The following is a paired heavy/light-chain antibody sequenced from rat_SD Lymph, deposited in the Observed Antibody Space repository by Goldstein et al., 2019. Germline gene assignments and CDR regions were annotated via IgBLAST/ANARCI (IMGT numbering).Light chain of an antibody. CDR2: GAT. CDR3: LQAYSVPWT. J-gene: IGKJ1*01. Sequence: DIQMTQSPASLSASLEEIVTITCQASQDIGNWLSWYQQKPGKSPQLLIYGATSLADGVPSRFSGSRSGTQYSLKISRLQVEDIGIYYCLQAYSVPWTFGGGTKLELK. V-gene: IGKV12S16*01. CDR1: QDIGNW.
Heavy chain of an antibody. D-gene: IGHD1-9*01. Sequence: EVQLVESGGGLLQPGRSLKLSCAASGFTFSNYYMAWVRQAPTKGLEWVASITNNDSGTYYRDSVKGRFTISRDNAKSTLYLQMDSLRSEDTATYYCTRDGGYYGYNSPFAYWGQGTLVTVSS. CDR1: GFTFSNYY. J-gene: IGHJ3*01. CDR2: ITNNDSGT. CDR3: TRDGGYYGYNSPFAY. V-gene: IGHV5S23*01.